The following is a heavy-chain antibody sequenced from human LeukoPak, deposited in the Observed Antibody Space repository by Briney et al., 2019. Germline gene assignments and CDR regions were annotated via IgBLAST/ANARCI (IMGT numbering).Heavy chain of an antibody. CDR1: GGSFTDYY. CDR2: INHSGGT. V-gene: IGHV4-34*01. CDR3: ARGSRRFDP. Sequence: SETLSLTCDVYGGSFTDYYWSWIRQPPGKGLEWIGEINHSGGTNYNPSLKSRITISVDKSKNQFSLKLSSVTAADAAVYYCARGSRRFDPWGQGTLVTVSS. J-gene: IGHJ5*02.